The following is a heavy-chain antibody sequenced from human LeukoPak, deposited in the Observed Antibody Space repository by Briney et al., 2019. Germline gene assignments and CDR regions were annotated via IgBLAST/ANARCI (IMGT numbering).Heavy chain of an antibody. J-gene: IGHJ4*02. CDR2: FYYTGNT. D-gene: IGHD3-10*01. CDR1: GGSISSGTYS. Sequence: SQTLSLTCAVSGGSISSGTYSWTWIRQPPGKGLEWIGYFYYTGNTYYNPSLKSRVTMSVDTSKNQFSLKLSSVTAADTAVYYCARDRYYYGSGSYFFDYWGQGTLVTVSS. CDR3: ARDRYYYGSGSYFFDY. V-gene: IGHV4-30-4*07.